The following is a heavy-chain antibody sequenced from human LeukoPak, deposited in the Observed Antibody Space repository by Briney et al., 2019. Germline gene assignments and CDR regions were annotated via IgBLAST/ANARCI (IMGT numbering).Heavy chain of an antibody. D-gene: IGHD2-15*01. Sequence: PGGSLRLSCAASGFTFSSYAMHWVRQAPGKGLEWVAVISYDGSNKYYADSVKGRFTISRDNSKNTLYLQMNSLRAEDTAVYYCARKYCSGGSCRLPGIAVAVDYWGQGTLVTVSS. CDR2: ISYDGSNK. CDR1: GFTFSSYA. J-gene: IGHJ4*02. V-gene: IGHV3-30*04. CDR3: ARKYCSGGSCRLPGIAVAVDY.